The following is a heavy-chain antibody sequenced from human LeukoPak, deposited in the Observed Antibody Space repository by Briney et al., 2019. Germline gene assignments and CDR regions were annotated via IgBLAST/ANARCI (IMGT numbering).Heavy chain of an antibody. V-gene: IGHV3-30-3*01. Sequence: GGSLRLSCAASGFTFSLYSIHWVRQAPGKGLEWVTVISYDGTNKYYADSVKGRFTISRDNSKNTLYLQMNSLRVEDTAVYYCASCAPSPPDSSADYFDYWGQGALVTVSS. CDR3: ASCAPSPPDSSADYFDY. J-gene: IGHJ4*02. CDR1: GFTFSLYS. D-gene: IGHD6-19*01. CDR2: ISYDGTNK.